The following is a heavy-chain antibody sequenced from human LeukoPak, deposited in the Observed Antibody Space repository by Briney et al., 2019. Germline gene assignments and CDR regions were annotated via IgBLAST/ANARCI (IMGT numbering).Heavy chain of an antibody. V-gene: IGHV3-48*01. Sequence: GGSLRLSCAASGFTFSSYSMNWVRQAPGKGLEWVSYISSSSSTIYYADSVKGRFTISRDNAKNSLYLQMNSLRAEDTAVYYCARVVAVAGTPNYYYYGMDVWGQGTTVTVSS. CDR1: GFTFSSYS. CDR2: ISSSSSTI. D-gene: IGHD6-19*01. CDR3: ARVVAVAGTPNYYYYGMDV. J-gene: IGHJ6*02.